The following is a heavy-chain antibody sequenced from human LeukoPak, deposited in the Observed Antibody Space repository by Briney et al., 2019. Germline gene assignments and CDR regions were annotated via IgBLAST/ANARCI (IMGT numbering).Heavy chain of an antibody. CDR1: GDXVSSNSAA. V-gene: IGHV6-1*01. Sequence: SQTLSLTCAVSGDXVSSNSAAWNWMRQSPSRGLDWLGRTYYRSKWNNDYAVSVKSRITINANTSKNQLSLQLNSMTPEDTAVYYCARDPQQPGTLMYWGQGALVTVSA. CDR2: TYYRSKWNN. CDR3: ARDPQQPGTLMY. J-gene: IGHJ4*02. D-gene: IGHD6-13*01.